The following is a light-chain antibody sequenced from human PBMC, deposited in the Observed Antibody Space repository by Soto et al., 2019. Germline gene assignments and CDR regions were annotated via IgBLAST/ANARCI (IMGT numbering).Light chain of an antibody. Sequence: QSVLTQPASVSGSPGQSITISCTGTSSDVGSYNLVSWYQQHPGKAPKLMIYEVTKRPSGVSNRSSGSKSGNTASLTISGLQAEDEADYYCCSYAGSSTLVFGGGTQLTVL. CDR2: EVT. CDR3: CSYAGSSTLV. CDR1: SSDVGSYNL. V-gene: IGLV2-23*02. J-gene: IGLJ2*01.